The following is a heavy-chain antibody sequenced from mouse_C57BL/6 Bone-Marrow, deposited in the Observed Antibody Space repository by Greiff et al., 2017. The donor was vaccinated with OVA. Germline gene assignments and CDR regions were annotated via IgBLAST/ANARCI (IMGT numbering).Heavy chain of an antibody. CDR3: ARAYDYGDY. CDR2: IYPRSGNT. D-gene: IGHD2-4*01. Sequence: VHLVESGAELARPGASVKLSCKASGYTFTSYGISWVKQRTGQGLEWIGEIYPRSGNTYYNEKFKGKATLTADKSSSTAYMELRSLTSEDSAVYFCARAYDYGDYWGQGTTLTVSS. V-gene: IGHV1-81*01. J-gene: IGHJ2*01. CDR1: GYTFTSYG.